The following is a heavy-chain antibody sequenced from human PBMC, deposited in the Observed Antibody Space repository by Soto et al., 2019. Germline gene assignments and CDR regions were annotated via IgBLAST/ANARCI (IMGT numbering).Heavy chain of an antibody. D-gene: IGHD4-17*01. J-gene: IGHJ6*02. CDR1: GFTFNHYA. Sequence: VHLLESGGGLVQPGGSLRLACTASGFTFNHYAMSWVRQAPGKGPEWVSAVSGRGGSTKYADSVKGRFIISRDNSNSTLYLQMDSLRGEDTAVYYCAKDSTVTTSLYFYYYGFDVWGQGTTVTVS. CDR2: VSGRGGST. V-gene: IGHV3-23*01. CDR3: AKDSTVTTSLYFYYYGFDV.